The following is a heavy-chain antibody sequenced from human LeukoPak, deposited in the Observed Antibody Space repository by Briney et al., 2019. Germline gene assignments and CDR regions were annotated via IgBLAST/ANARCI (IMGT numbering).Heavy chain of an antibody. CDR1: GYTFTGYY. Sequence: GASVKVSCKASGYTFTGYYMHWVRQAPGQGLEWMGWINANSGDTNYAQKFQGRVTMTRDTSINTAYLEVSSLKFDDTAVYYCARDLQDGLLYFNFGYWGQGTLVTVSS. D-gene: IGHD3/OR15-3a*01. CDR2: INANSGDT. V-gene: IGHV1-2*02. J-gene: IGHJ4*02. CDR3: ARDLQDGLLYFNFGY.